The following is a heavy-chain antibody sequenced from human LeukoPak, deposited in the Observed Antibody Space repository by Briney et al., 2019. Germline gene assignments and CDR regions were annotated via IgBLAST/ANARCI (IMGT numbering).Heavy chain of an antibody. Sequence: GGSLRLSCAASGFTFSTYDMNWVRQAPGKGLEWVSSISSRSSSIYYADSVKGRFTISRDNAKNSLYLQMNSLRAEDTAVYYCARDRGYDILTGYYSAVGFDYWGQGTLVTVSS. CDR1: GFTFSTYD. V-gene: IGHV3-21*04. J-gene: IGHJ4*02. CDR3: ARDRGYDILTGYYSAVGFDY. D-gene: IGHD3-9*01. CDR2: ISSRSSSI.